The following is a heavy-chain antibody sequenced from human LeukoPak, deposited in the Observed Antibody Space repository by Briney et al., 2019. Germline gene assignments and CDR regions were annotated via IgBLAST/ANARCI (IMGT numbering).Heavy chain of an antibody. CDR3: ARAPSSSSSGGDY. CDR1: GFTFSSYA. CDR2: ISYDGSNK. Sequence: PGGSLRLSCAASGFTFSSYAMHWVRQAPGKGLEWVAVISYDGSNKYYADSVKGRFTISRDNSKNTLYLQMNSLRAEDTAVYYSARAPSSSSSGGDYWGQGTLVTVSS. D-gene: IGHD6-6*01. V-gene: IGHV3-30*04. J-gene: IGHJ4*02.